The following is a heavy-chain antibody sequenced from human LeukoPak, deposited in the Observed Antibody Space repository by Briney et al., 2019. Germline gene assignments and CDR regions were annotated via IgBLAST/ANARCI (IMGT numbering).Heavy chain of an antibody. V-gene: IGHV3-23*01. Sequence: GGSLRLSCAASGFTFSSYTMSWVRQALGKGLDWVSAISGSGRSTYYADSVKGRFTISRDNSKNTLYLQVNSLRAEDTAVYYCAKGITYYDILSAFDYWGQGTLVTVSS. CDR1: GFTFSSYT. D-gene: IGHD3-9*01. CDR3: AKGITYYDILSAFDY. J-gene: IGHJ4*02. CDR2: ISGSGRST.